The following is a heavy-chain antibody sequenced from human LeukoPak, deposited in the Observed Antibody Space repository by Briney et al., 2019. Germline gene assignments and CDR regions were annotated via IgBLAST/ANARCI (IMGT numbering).Heavy chain of an antibody. V-gene: IGHV3-11*01. CDR2: ISSSGSTI. J-gene: IGHJ6*03. Sequence: GSLRLSCAASGFTFSDYYMSWIRQAPGKGLEWVSYISSSGSTIYYADSVKGRFTISRDNAKNPLYLQMNSLRAEDTAVYYCARGGAAVDIVATMYYYYYMDVWGKGTTVTVSS. CDR3: ARGGAAVDIVATMYYYYYMDV. CDR1: GFTFSDYY. D-gene: IGHD5-12*01.